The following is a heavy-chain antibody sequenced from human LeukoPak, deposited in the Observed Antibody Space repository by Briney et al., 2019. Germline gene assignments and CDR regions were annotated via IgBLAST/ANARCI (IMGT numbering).Heavy chain of an antibody. Sequence: EDSLKISCQGSGYSFTSHWIGWVRQMPGKGLEWMESINPCDSASSYSPSFQGQVTISVDKSISTAYLQWSSLEASDTAMYYCARWMDWFDPWGQGTLVTGS. CDR2: INPCDSAS. CDR3: ARWMDWFDP. J-gene: IGHJ5*02. V-gene: IGHV5-51*01. D-gene: IGHD2-2*03. CDR1: GYSFTSHW.